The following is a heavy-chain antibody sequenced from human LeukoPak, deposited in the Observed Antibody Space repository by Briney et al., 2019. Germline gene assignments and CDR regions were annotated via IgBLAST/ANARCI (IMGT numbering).Heavy chain of an antibody. CDR3: ASAYYYDSSGYYYGY. D-gene: IGHD3-22*01. CDR1: GGTFSSYA. CDR2: IIPIFGTA. J-gene: IGHJ4*02. Sequence: GSSVKVSCKASGGTFSSYAISWVRQAPGQGLEWMGRIIPIFGTANYARKFQGRVTITTDESTSTAYMELSSLRSEDTAVYYCASAYYYDSSGYYYGYWGQGTLVTVSS. V-gene: IGHV1-69*05.